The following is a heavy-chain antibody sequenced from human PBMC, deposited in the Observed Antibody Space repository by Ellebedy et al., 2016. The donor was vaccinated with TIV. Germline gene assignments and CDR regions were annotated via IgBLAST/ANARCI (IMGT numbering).Heavy chain of an antibody. V-gene: IGHV4-34*01. J-gene: IGHJ6*02. CDR3: ARLLITMVYGMDV. Sequence: MPSETLSLTCDVHGGSFSGYYWSWIRQHPGKGLEWIGEINHSGSTNYNPSLKSPVIISVDTSKNQFSLKLSSVTAADTAVYYCARLLITMVYGMDVWGQGTTVTVSS. CDR2: INHSGST. D-gene: IGHD3-10*01. CDR1: GGSFSGYY.